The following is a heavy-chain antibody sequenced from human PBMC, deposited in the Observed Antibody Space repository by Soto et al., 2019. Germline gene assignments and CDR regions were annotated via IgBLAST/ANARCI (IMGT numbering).Heavy chain of an antibody. D-gene: IGHD1-26*01. V-gene: IGHV4-4*02. J-gene: IGHJ5*02. CDR3: ARKRSGGYRCFDP. CDR1: GGSISSSDW. Sequence: PSETLSLTCVVSGGSISSSDWWSWVRQSPGQGLEWIGEIVHSGSTNYNPSLTSRVAISVDKSNNQFSLILTSVTAADTAVYYCARKRSGGYRCFDPWGQGILVTVPS. CDR2: IVHSGST.